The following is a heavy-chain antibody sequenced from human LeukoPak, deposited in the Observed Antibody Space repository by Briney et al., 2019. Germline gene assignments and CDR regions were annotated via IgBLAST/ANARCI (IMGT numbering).Heavy chain of an antibody. V-gene: IGHV3-30*02. CDR2: IRYDGSNK. J-gene: IGHJ4*02. CDR1: GFTFSSYG. CDR3: ARDLRDCSSTSCYPPTFDY. Sequence: GGSLRLSCAASGFTFSSYGIHWVRQAPGKGLEWVAFIRYDGSNKYYADSVKGRFTISRDNSKNTLYLQMNSLRAEDTAVYYCARDLRDCSSTSCYPPTFDYWGQGTLVTVSS. D-gene: IGHD2-2*01.